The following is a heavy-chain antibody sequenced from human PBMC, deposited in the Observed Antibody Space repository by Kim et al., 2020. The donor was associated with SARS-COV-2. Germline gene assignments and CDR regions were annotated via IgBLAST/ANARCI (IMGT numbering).Heavy chain of an antibody. J-gene: IGHJ6*02. CDR2: ISYDGSNK. CDR3: ARVPWSRSRGLTYSYYGMHV. CDR1: GFTFSSCA. Sequence: GGSLRLSFAASGFTFSSCAIHCARQAPGKGFEWVADISYDGSNKNYSDSVKGRFTISRDNSKNTLYLQMNSLRAADPALYYCARVPWSRSRGLTYSYYGMHVWGQGTTVPVSS. D-gene: IGHD3-10*01. V-gene: IGHV3-30*16.